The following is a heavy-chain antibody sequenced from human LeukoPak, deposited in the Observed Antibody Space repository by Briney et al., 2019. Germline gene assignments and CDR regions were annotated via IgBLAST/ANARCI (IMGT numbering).Heavy chain of an antibody. J-gene: IGHJ4*02. Sequence: KPGGSLRLSCASSGFTFTNAWMSWVRQAPGKGLEWIGYIHYSGSTNYNPSLQSRVTISVDTSKNQFSLKLSSVTAADTAVYYCARHSPPPSQGLFHFDCWGQGTLVTVSS. CDR1: GFTFTNAW. CDR2: IHYSGST. CDR3: ARHSPPPSQGLFHFDC. V-gene: IGHV4-59*08.